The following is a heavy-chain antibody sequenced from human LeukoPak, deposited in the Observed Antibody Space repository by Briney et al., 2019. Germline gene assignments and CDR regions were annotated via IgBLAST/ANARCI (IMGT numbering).Heavy chain of an antibody. J-gene: IGHJ4*02. CDR1: GFSFSSYW. Sequence: GGSLRLTCTASGFSFSSYWMSWVRQTPEKGLEFVANINQDGSVTNYVDSLKGRCTISRDNAKKSLYLEIRSLRADDTALYYCARDPGSSSFDLWGQGTLVTVSS. CDR3: ARDPGSSSFDL. D-gene: IGHD6-13*01. V-gene: IGHV3-7*01. CDR2: INQDGSVT.